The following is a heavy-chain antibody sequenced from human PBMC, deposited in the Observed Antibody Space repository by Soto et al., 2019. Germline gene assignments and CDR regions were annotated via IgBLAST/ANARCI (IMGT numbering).Heavy chain of an antibody. D-gene: IGHD7-27*01. CDR3: ARPWDYYYYSMDV. CDR1: GYTFAHYD. J-gene: IGHJ6*02. V-gene: IGHV1-18*04. CDR2: IIGKNGNT. Sequence: QIQLVQSGAEVKKSGASVKVSCQASGYTFAHYDIIWVRQAPGQGLEWMGWIIGKNGNTNYAQKFQVRVTMTTDTSTRTAYMELRSLTSDDTAVYYCARPWDYYYYSMDVWGQGTTVTVS.